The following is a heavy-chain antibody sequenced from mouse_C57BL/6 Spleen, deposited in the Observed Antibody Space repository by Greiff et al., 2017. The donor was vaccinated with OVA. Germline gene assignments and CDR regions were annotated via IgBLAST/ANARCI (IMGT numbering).Heavy chain of an antibody. CDR1: GFTFSSYA. Sequence: EVQLVESGGGLVKPGGSLKLSCAASGFTFSSYAMSWVRQTPEKRLEWVATISDGGSYTYYPDNVKGRFTISRDNAKNNLYLQMSHLKSEDTAMYYCATAAYWGQGTLVTVSA. V-gene: IGHV5-4*01. CDR3: ATAAY. CDR2: ISDGGSYT. J-gene: IGHJ3*01.